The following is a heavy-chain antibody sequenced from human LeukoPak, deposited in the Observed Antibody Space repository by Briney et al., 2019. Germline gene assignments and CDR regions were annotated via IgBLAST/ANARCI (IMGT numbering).Heavy chain of an antibody. CDR1: GLTFSDYY. CDR2: ISGSGSML. Sequence: TGGSLRLSCAASGLTFSDYYMSWVRQAPGKGLEWVSYISGSGSMLHYADSVKGRSTISRDNAKNSLYLQMSTLRAEDTAVYYCARRPYSTSWYYFDYWGQGTLVTVSS. D-gene: IGHD6-13*01. CDR3: ARRPYSTSWYYFDY. J-gene: IGHJ4*02. V-gene: IGHV3-11*04.